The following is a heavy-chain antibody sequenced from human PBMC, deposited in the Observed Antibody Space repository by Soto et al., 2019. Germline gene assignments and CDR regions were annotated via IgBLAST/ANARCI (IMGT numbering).Heavy chain of an antibody. V-gene: IGHV3-7*03. Sequence: EVQLVESGGGLVQAGGSLRLSCAASRFTFTSYWMSWVRQAPGKGLEWVANIKQDGSERYYVDSVKGRFTISRDNAKNSLFLQMNNLRADDTAVYFCVRDGELEVMAAVPIHSSGMDAWGQGTTVTVSS. D-gene: IGHD2-21*02. CDR1: RFTFTSYW. J-gene: IGHJ6*02. CDR3: VRDGELEVMAAVPIHSSGMDA. CDR2: IKQDGSER.